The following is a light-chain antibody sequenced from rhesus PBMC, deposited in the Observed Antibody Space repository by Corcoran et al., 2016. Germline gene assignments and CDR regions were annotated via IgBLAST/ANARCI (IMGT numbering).Light chain of an antibody. CDR3: LQDSSSPFT. CDR1: QSIGSW. J-gene: IGKJ3*01. V-gene: IGKV1-22*01. Sequence: DIQMTQSPSSLSASVGDTATITCRASQSIGSWLGWYQQNTGKAPKFLIYKAYSLQSGVPSRFSLSGSGTDFTLTISSLQPEIFATYVCLQDSSSPFTVGPGTTVDI. CDR2: KAY.